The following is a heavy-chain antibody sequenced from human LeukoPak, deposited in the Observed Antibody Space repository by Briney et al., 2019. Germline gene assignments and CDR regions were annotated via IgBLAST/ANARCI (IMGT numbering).Heavy chain of an antibody. V-gene: IGHV3-23*01. CDR3: AKGDTYYDLLTCFDF. D-gene: IGHD3-9*01. CDR2: ISGSGGST. Sequence: GGSLRLSCAASGFTFSNYAMSWVRQAPGKGLEWVSAISGSGGSTYYADSVKGRFTISRDNSKNTLYLQMNSLRDEDTAVYYCAKGDTYYDLLTCFDFWGPGTLVTVSS. CDR1: GFTFSNYA. J-gene: IGHJ4*02.